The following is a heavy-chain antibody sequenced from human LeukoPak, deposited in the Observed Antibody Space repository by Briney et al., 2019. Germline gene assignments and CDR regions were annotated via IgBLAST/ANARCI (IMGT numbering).Heavy chain of an antibody. Sequence: PGGSLRLSCAASGFSFSTDSMNWVRQVPGKGLEWISYISSNSATTHYADSVEGRFTISRDNAKNSLYLHMNSLRADDAAVYYCARDTRSLIDYWGQGTLVTVSS. CDR3: ARDTRSLIDY. V-gene: IGHV3-48*01. CDR2: ISSNSATT. D-gene: IGHD1-26*01. J-gene: IGHJ4*02. CDR1: GFSFSTDS.